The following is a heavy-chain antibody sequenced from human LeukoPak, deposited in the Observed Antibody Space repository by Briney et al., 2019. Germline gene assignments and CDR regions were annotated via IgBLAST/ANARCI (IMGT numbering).Heavy chain of an antibody. Sequence: GGSLRLSCAASGFTFSSYWMHWVRQAPGKGLVWVSRINSDGSSTSYADSVKGRFTISRDNAKNTLYLQMNSLRAEDTAVYYCARGPLDYDSSGYSNFDYWGQGTLVTVSS. V-gene: IGHV3-74*01. CDR2: INSDGSST. J-gene: IGHJ4*02. D-gene: IGHD3-22*01. CDR1: GFTFSSYW. CDR3: ARGPLDYDSSGYSNFDY.